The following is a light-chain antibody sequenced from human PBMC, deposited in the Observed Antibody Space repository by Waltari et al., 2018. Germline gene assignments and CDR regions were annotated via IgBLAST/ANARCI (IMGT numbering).Light chain of an antibody. J-gene: IGKJ5*01. V-gene: IGKV3-15*01. CDR1: QSIASN. Sequence: EVVMTQSPAPLSLFPGERATLSCRASQSIASNLAWYQQKPAQAPRLLIYEASTRATGIAARFRGSGSGAEFTLTISSLQSEDSAVYYCQQYNRWPPITFGQGTRLEIK. CDR2: EAS. CDR3: QQYNRWPPIT.